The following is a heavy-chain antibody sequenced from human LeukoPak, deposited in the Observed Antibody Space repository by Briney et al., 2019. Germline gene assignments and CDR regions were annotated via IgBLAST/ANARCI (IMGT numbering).Heavy chain of an antibody. CDR3: ARGRYYGMDV. CDR2: VNSDGSST. V-gene: IGHV3-74*01. Sequence: GGSLRLSCAAFGFTFTSYWMHWVRQAPGKGLVWVSRVNSDGSSTTYADSVKGRFTISRDNAKNTLYLQMNSLRAEDTAVYYCARGRYYGMDVWGQGTTVTVSS. CDR1: GFTFTSYW. J-gene: IGHJ6*02.